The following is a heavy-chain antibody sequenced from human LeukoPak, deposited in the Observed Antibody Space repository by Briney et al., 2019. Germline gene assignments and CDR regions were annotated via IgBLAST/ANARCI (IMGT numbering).Heavy chain of an antibody. V-gene: IGHV1-2*04. J-gene: IGHJ3*02. D-gene: IGHD6-13*01. CDR2: INPNNGGT. CDR3: ARHGVAAIDAFDI. Sequence: ASVKVSCKASGYTFTGYYMHWVRQAPGQGLEWMGWINPNNGGTNYAQKFQGWVTMTRDTSISTAYMELSRLRSDDTAVYYCARHGVAAIDAFDIWGQGTMVTVSS. CDR1: GYTFTGYY.